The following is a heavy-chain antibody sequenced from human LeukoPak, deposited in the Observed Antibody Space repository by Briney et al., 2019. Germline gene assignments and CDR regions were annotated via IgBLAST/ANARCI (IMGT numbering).Heavy chain of an antibody. D-gene: IGHD3-10*01. J-gene: IGHJ4*02. CDR3: ARSLLWFGENYFDY. V-gene: IGHV3-11*06. CDR1: GFTFSDYY. CDR2: ISSSSSYT. Sequence: GRSLRLSCAASGFTFSDYYMSWIRQAPGKGLEWVSYISSSSSYTNYAESVKGRFTISRDNAKNSLYLQMNSLRAEDTAVYYCARSLLWFGENYFDYWGQGTLVTVSS.